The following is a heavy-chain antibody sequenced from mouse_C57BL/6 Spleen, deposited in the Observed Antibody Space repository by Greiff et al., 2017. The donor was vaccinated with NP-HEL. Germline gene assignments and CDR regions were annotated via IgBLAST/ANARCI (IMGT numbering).Heavy chain of an antibody. CDR2: IRNKANNHAT. CDR3: TPHEGSLFAY. V-gene: IGHV6-6*01. J-gene: IGHJ3*01. Sequence: EVQVVESGGGLVQPGGSMKLSCAASGFTFSDAWMDWVRQSPEKGLEWVAEIRNKANNHATYYAESVKGRFTISRDDSKSSVYRKMNSLRAEDTGIYYCTPHEGSLFAYWGQGTLVTVSA. CDR1: GFTFSDAW.